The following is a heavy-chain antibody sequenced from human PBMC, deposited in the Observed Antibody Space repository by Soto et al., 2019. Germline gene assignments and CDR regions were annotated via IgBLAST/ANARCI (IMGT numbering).Heavy chain of an antibody. J-gene: IGHJ3*02. CDR2: IIPIFGTA. Sequence: SVKVSCKASGGTFSSYAISWVRQAPGQGLEWMGGIIPIFGTANYAQKFQGRVTITADESTSTAYMELSSLRSEDTAVYYCARDLGAIAARRGYDAFDIWGQGTMVTVSS. D-gene: IGHD6-6*01. CDR1: GGTFSSYA. CDR3: ARDLGAIAARRGYDAFDI. V-gene: IGHV1-69*13.